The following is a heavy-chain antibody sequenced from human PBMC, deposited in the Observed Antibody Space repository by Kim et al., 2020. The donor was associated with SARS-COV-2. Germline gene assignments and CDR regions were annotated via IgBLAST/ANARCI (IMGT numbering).Heavy chain of an antibody. D-gene: IGHD3-22*01. Sequence: GGSLRLSCVASGFTFNSYWMTWVRQAPGKGLEWVANIKQDGNEKNYVDSVKGRFTISRDNAKNSLYLQMNSLRAEDTAVYYCASDPARTYYYDSSGYLDYWGQGTLVTVSS. CDR3: ASDPARTYYYDSSGYLDY. CDR2: IKQDGNEK. V-gene: IGHV3-7*03. CDR1: GFTFNSYW. J-gene: IGHJ4*02.